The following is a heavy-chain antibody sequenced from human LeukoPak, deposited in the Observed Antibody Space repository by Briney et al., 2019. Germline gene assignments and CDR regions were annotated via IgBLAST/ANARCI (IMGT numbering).Heavy chain of an antibody. CDR2: ISWNSATI. CDR1: GFNFDDYA. D-gene: IGHD2-8*01. Sequence: GGFLRLSCAASGFNFDDYAMHWVRQGPGKGLEWVSSISWNSATIGYADSMKGRFTISRDNAKNSLYLQMNSLRGEDAALYYCAVLHYYAMDVWGQGTTVTVSS. V-gene: IGHV3-9*01. J-gene: IGHJ6*02. CDR3: AVLHYYAMDV.